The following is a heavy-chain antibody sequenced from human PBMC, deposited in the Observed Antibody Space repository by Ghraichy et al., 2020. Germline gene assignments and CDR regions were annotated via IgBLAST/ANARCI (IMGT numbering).Heavy chain of an antibody. V-gene: IGHV4-39*01. CDR3: ASITYYDILTGPKDDY. Sequence: SETLSLTCTVSGGSISSSSYYWGWLRQPPGKGLEWIGSIYYSGSTYYNPSLKSRVTISVDTSKSQFSLKLSSVTAADTAVYYCASITYYDILTGPKDDYWGQETLVTVSS. CDR1: GGSISSSSYY. J-gene: IGHJ4*02. CDR2: IYYSGST. D-gene: IGHD3-9*01.